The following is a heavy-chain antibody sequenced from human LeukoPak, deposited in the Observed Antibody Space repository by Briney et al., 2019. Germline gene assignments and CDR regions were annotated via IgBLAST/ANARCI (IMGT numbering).Heavy chain of an antibody. CDR1: GGSISSDSYY. V-gene: IGHV4-39*07. CDR3: ARVYYGRTYDYWYFDL. CDR2: MYYSGST. J-gene: IGHJ2*01. D-gene: IGHD3-10*01. Sequence: SETLSLTCTASGGSISSDSYYWGWIRQPPGKGLEWIGSMYYSGSTYYNPSLKSRVTISFDTSKNQFSLKLSSVTAADTAVYFCARVYYGRTYDYWYFDLWGRGTLVTVSS.